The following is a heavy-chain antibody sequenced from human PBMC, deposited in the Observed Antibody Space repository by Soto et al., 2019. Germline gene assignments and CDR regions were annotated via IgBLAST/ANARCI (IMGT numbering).Heavy chain of an antibody. CDR3: VRGTATTGTAIRFDQ. Sequence: QVQLVESGGGAVQPGRSLRLSCATYGFRFRDRGMHWIRQARDKRLEWVASISHDGDYTYYADAVKGRFTVSRDNSKNTLSLQMDSLKTADTALYHCVRGTATTGTAIRFDQWGRGAQVTVSP. CDR1: GFRFRDRG. V-gene: IGHV3-30*19. J-gene: IGHJ4*02. D-gene: IGHD1-7*01. CDR2: ISHDGDYT.